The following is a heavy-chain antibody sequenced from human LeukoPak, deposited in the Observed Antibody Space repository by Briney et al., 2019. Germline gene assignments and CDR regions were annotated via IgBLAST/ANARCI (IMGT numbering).Heavy chain of an antibody. J-gene: IGHJ4*02. CDR2: ISSSGSTI. D-gene: IGHD6-19*01. Sequence: GGSLRPSCAASGFTFRDYYMSWIRQAPGKGLEWVSYISSSGSTIYYTDSVKGRFTISRDNAKNSLYLQMNSLTAEDTAVYYCARDYGSGWYVDYWGQGTLVTVSS. V-gene: IGHV3-11*04. CDR3: ARDYGSGWYVDY. CDR1: GFTFRDYY.